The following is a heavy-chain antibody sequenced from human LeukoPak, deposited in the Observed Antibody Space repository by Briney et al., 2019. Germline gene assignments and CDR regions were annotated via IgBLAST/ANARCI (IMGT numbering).Heavy chain of an antibody. Sequence: PSGTLSLACTVSGGSISSYYRSWIRQPAGKGREWIGRIYTSGSTNYNPSLKSRVTMSVDTSKHQFSLKLSSVTAADTAVYYCAGGTRGYSYGYRFDYWGQGTLVTVSS. D-gene: IGHD5-18*01. CDR1: GGSISSYY. CDR3: AGGTRGYSYGYRFDY. V-gene: IGHV4-4*07. J-gene: IGHJ4*02. CDR2: IYTSGST.